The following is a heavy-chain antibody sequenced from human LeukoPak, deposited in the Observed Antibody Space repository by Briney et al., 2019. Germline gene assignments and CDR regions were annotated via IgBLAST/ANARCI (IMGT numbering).Heavy chain of an antibody. CDR1: GFTFSSYG. J-gene: IGHJ6*03. D-gene: IGHD2-2*02. CDR3: ARGSVDIVVVPAAIRGYYYYMDV. CDR2: IWYDGSNK. V-gene: IGHV3-33*01. Sequence: GGSLRLSCAASGFTFSSYGMHWVRQAPGKGVEWVAVIWYDGSNKYYADSVKGRFTISRDNSKNTLYLQMNSLRAEDTAVYYCARGSVDIVVVPAAIRGYYYYMDVWGKGTTVTVSS.